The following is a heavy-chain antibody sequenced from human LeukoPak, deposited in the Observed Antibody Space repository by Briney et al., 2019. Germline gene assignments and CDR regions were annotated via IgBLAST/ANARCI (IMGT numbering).Heavy chain of an antibody. CDR2: IDPSDSYT. CDR3: ARYADYDSSGYSPPQFDY. J-gene: IGHJ4*02. CDR1: GYIFTSYW. Sequence: GESLQISCKCSGYIFTSYWISWVRQLPGKGLEWMGRIDPSDSYTNYSPSFQGHVTISADKSISTAYLQWSSLKASDTAMYYCARYADYDSSGYSPPQFDYWGQGTLVTVSS. D-gene: IGHD3-22*01. V-gene: IGHV5-10-1*01.